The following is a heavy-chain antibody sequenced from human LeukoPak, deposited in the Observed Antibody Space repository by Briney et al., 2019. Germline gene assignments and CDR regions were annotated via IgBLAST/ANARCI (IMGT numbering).Heavy chain of an antibody. V-gene: IGHV1-2*07. CDR2: INPKSGGT. D-gene: IGHD3-3*01. Sequence: ASAKVSCKASGYTFTGHYLHWVRQVPGLGLEWMGWINPKSGGTKYGHKFQGRVTMTGDMSISTVYMELSSLTSDDTAVYYCAGRYDFCSGYYMALGDSFDIWGQGTMVIVSS. CDR1: GYTFTGHY. CDR3: AGRYDFCSGYYMALGDSFDI. J-gene: IGHJ3*02.